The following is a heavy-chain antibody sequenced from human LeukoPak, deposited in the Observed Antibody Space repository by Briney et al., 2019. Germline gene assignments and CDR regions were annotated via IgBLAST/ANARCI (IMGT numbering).Heavy chain of an antibody. V-gene: IGHV3-48*03. CDR1: GFTFSSYE. J-gene: IGHJ3*02. CDR2: ISSSGSTI. Sequence: PGGSLRLSCAASGFTFSSYEMNWVRQAPGKGLEWVSYISSSGSTIYYADSVKGRFTISRDNAKNSLYLQMNSLRAEDTAVYYCARVTIIKAVEAFDIWGQGTMVTVSS. D-gene: IGHD6-19*01. CDR3: ARVTIIKAVEAFDI.